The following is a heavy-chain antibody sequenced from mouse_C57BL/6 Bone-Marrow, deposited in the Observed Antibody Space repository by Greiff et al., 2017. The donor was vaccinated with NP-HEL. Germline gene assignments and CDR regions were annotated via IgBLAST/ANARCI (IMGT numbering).Heavy chain of an antibody. V-gene: IGHV5-6*02. Sequence: EVKLVESGGDLVKPGGSLKLSCAASGFTFSSYGMSWVRQTPDKRLEWVATISSGGSYTYYPDSVKGRFTISRDNAKNTLYLQLSSLKSEDTAMYYCERHGIYYYGSSPYYYSMDYWGQGTSVTVSS. D-gene: IGHD1-1*01. J-gene: IGHJ4*01. CDR2: ISSGGSYT. CDR3: ERHGIYYYGSSPYYYSMDY. CDR1: GFTFSSYG.